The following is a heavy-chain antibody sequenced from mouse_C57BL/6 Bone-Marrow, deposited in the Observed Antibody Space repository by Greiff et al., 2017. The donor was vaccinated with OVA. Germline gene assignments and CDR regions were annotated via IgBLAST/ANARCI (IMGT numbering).Heavy chain of an antibody. J-gene: IGHJ2*01. CDR2: IDPENGDT. CDR1: GFNITDDY. V-gene: IGHV14-4*01. Sequence: VQLQQSGAELVRPGASVKLSCTASGFNITDDYMHWVKQRPEQGLEWIGWIDPENGDTESASQFPGKATITADTSSNTAYLQLSSLTSEDTAVYYCNTVVTTGGNYFDYWGQGTTLTVSS. D-gene: IGHD2-2*01. CDR3: NTVVTTGGNYFDY.